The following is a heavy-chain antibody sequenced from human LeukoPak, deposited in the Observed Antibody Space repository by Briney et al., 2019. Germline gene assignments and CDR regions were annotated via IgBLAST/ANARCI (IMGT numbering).Heavy chain of an antibody. CDR3: ARDEATYYYDSSGYYGAFDY. CDR2: ISYDGSNK. V-gene: IGHV3-30-3*01. D-gene: IGHD3-22*01. Sequence: GGSLRLSCAASGFTFSSYAMHWVRQAPGKGLEWVAVISYDGSNKYYADSVKGRFTISRDNSKNTLYLQMNSLRAEDTAVYYCARDEATYYYDSSGYYGAFDYWGQGTLVTVSS. J-gene: IGHJ4*02. CDR1: GFTFSSYA.